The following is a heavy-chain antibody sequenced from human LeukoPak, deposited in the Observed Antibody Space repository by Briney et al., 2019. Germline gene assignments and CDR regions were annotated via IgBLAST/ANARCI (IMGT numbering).Heavy chain of an antibody. CDR3: ASYSTTVTAYYFDY. V-gene: IGHV1-69*06. Sequence: LVKVSCKASGGTFSSYAISWVRQAPGQGLEWMGGIIPIFGTANYAQKFQGRVTITADKSTSTAYMELSSLRSEDTAVYYCASYSTTVTAYYFDYWGQGTLVTVSS. CDR2: IIPIFGTA. CDR1: GGTFSSYA. J-gene: IGHJ4*02. D-gene: IGHD4-17*01.